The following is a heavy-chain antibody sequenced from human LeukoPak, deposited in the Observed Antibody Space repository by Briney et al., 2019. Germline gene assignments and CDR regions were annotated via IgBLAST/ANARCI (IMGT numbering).Heavy chain of an antibody. V-gene: IGHV4-34*01. CDR3: ARETRFLEWLNDY. Sequence: SETLSLTCAVYGGSFSGYYWSWIRQPPGKGLEWIGEINHSGSTNYNPSLKSRATISVDTSKNQFSLKLSSVTAADTAVYYCARETRFLEWLNDYWGQGTLVTVSS. CDR2: INHSGST. J-gene: IGHJ4*02. D-gene: IGHD3-3*01. CDR1: GGSFSGYY.